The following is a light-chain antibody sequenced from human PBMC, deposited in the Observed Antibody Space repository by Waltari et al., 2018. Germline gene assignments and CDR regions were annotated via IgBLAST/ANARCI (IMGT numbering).Light chain of an antibody. J-gene: IGKJ1*01. CDR2: AAS. CDR1: QTISNY. Sequence: DIQMTQSPSSLSASVGDRVTITCRASQTISNYLNWYQQKPGKAPNLLIYAASNLQSGVPSRFSGSGSGTDFTLTISSLQPEDFATYYCQQSYNTPRTFGQGTKVEIK. V-gene: IGKV1-39*01. CDR3: QQSYNTPRT.